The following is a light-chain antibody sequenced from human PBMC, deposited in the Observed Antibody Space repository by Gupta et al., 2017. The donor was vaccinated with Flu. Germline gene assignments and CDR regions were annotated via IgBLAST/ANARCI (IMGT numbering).Light chain of an antibody. CDR2: AAS. Sequence: PSSLYASVGDRVTITCRASQSISRYLNWYQRKPGEAPKFLIYAASSLESGVPSMFSGSGSGTDFALTISGLQPEDCATYYCQQRNSLPSTFGQGTKLEIK. CDR1: QSISRY. J-gene: IGKJ2*01. V-gene: IGKV1-39*01. CDR3: QQRNSLPST.